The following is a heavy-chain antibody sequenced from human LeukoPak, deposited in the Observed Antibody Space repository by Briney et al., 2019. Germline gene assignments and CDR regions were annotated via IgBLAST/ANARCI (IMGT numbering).Heavy chain of an antibody. Sequence: SETLSLTCTVSGDSISSSNYYWIWIRQPAGKGLEWIGRIYTSGSTNYNPSLKSRVTMSVDTSKNQFSLKLSSVTAADTAVYYCARDREEVGATPLGMFDPWGQGTLVTVSS. V-gene: IGHV4-61*02. CDR3: ARDREEVGATPLGMFDP. CDR2: IYTSGST. D-gene: IGHD1-26*01. J-gene: IGHJ5*02. CDR1: GDSISSSNYY.